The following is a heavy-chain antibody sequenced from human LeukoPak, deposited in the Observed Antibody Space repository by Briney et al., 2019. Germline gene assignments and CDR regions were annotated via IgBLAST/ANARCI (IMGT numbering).Heavy chain of an antibody. CDR2: INSDGSSE. CDR3: AREDPYSEGMDV. V-gene: IGHV3-74*03. CDR1: GFTFSSYW. Sequence: GGSLRLSCAASGFTFSSYWMHWVRQAPGKGPVWVSRINSDGSSETYADSVKGRFTISRDNAKNTLYVQMNSLRAEDTAVYYCAREDPYSEGMDVWGQGTSVTVSS. J-gene: IGHJ6*02. D-gene: IGHD3-9*01.